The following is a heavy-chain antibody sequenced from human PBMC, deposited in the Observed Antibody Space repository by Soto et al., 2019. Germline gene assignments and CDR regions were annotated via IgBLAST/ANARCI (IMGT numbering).Heavy chain of an antibody. CDR3: ASVIGTECEYYFDY. V-gene: IGHV4-31*03. Sequence: SLTCTVSGVSISSGGYYWGWIRQHPGKGLEWIANIYHSGRTYYSPSLKSRVIMSVDTSKNHFSLNLNSVTAADTAMYFCASVIGTECEYYFDYWGQGNLVTVSS. D-gene: IGHD2-21*01. J-gene: IGHJ4*02. CDR1: GVSISSGGYY. CDR2: IYHSGRT.